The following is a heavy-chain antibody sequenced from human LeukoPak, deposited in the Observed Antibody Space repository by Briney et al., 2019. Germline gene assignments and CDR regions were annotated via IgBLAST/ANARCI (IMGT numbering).Heavy chain of an antibody. CDR1: GFTSSSYW. CDR2: IKQDGTEK. V-gene: IGHV3-7*01. D-gene: IGHD5-24*01. J-gene: IGHJ3*02. CDR3: ARFVAAGWVQPGDDVFDI. Sequence: GGSLRLSCAASGFTSSSYWMSWVRQAPGKGLEWVANIKQDGTEKYYVDSVKGRFTISRDKAQSSLYMQMNSLRAEDTAVYYCARFVAAGWVQPGDDVFDIWGQGTMVIVSS.